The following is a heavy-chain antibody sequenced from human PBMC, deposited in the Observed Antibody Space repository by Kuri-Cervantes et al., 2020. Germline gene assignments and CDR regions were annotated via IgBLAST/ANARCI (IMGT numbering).Heavy chain of an antibody. D-gene: IGHD1-26*01. CDR2: ISYDGTNK. Sequence: GESLKISCAASGFTFSSYGMHWVRQAPGKGLEWVAVISYDGTNKYYADSVKGRFTISRDNSKNTLYLQMNSLRAEDTAVYYCAKGELLQGYFDYWGQGTLVIVSS. V-gene: IGHV3-30*18. CDR3: AKGELLQGYFDY. CDR1: GFTFSSYG. J-gene: IGHJ4*02.